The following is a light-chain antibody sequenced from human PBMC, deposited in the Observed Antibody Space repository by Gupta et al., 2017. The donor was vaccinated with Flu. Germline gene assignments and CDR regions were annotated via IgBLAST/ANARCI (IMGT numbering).Light chain of an antibody. CDR1: QSVSSSY. CDR3: QQCENILPIT. J-gene: IGKJ5*01. V-gene: IGKV3-7*01. CDR2: GAS. Sequence: PGERVTLSCRASQSVSSSYLTWYQQKPGQAPRLLIYGASTRDTSIPARFSGSGSGTDFTLTISSRQPEDFAVYYCQQCENILPITFGRGTQVEIK.